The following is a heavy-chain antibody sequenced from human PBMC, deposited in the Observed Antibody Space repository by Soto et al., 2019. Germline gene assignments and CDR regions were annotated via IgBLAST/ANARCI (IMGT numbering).Heavy chain of an antibody. CDR1: GFTFSSYA. J-gene: IGHJ4*02. D-gene: IGHD5-18*01. V-gene: IGHV3-30-3*01. Sequence: GGSLRLSCAASGFTFSSYAMHWVRQAPGKGLEWVAVIPYDGSNKYYADSVKGRFTISRDNSKNTLYLQMNSLRAEDTAVYYCARDVDTAMVMSYWGQGTLVTVSS. CDR3: ARDVDTAMVMSY. CDR2: IPYDGSNK.